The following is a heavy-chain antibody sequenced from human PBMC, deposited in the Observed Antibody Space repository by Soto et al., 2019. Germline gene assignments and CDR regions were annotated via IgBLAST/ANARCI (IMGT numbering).Heavy chain of an antibody. D-gene: IGHD5-12*01. V-gene: IGHV1-2*02. CDR3: ARISVDVPE. CDR2: IDPKSGGT. J-gene: IGHJ4*02. Sequence: QLVQSGAEVKKPGASVKVSCKTSGPTFIAYYIHWVRQAPGQGLEWMGWIDPKSGGTTYEQKFMGRVTMNRDTSLNTAYMELNTLTSDDTALYYCARISVDVPEWGQGTLITVSS. CDR1: GPTFIAYY.